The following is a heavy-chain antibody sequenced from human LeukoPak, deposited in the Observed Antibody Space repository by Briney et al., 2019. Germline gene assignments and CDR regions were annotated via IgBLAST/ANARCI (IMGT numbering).Heavy chain of an antibody. CDR1: AFIVSIYC. D-gene: IGHD3-10*01. J-gene: IGHJ3*01. Sequence: GGSLRLSWPVSAFIVSIYCMDWARQAPGKGLEWVAFIRYDGSNKYYADSVKGRFTISRDKSKNTLSLQMNSVIDEGTGVHYGSKDPGALGGQGTMVTVSS. CDR3: SKDPGAL. V-gene: IGHV3-30*02. CDR2: IRYDGSNK.